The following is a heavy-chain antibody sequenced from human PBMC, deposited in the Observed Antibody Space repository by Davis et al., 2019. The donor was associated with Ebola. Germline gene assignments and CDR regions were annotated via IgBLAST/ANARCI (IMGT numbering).Heavy chain of an antibody. V-gene: IGHV3-74*01. J-gene: IGHJ4*02. D-gene: IGHD2-2*01. CDR1: GFKFSDNW. CDR2: FNSDGTTT. Sequence: HTGGSLRLSCAASGFKFSDNWMHWVRQAPGRGLVWVARFNSDGTTTTSADSVKGRFTVSRDNARNTLSMRMTSLRDEDTAVYYCARGGLPAAQDYWGQGTLVTVSS. CDR3: ARGGLPAAQDY.